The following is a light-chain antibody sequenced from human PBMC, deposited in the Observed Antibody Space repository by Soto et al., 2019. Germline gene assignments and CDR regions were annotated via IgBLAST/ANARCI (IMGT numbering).Light chain of an antibody. CDR2: AAS. V-gene: IGKV1-39*01. CDR1: QSISSY. Sequence: DIQMTQSPSSLSASVGDRVTIAFRASQSISSYLNWYQQKPGKAPKLLIYAASSLQSGVPSRFSGSGSGTDFTLTISSLQPEDFATYYCQQANSFPPWTFGQGTKVDI. J-gene: IGKJ1*01. CDR3: QQANSFPPWT.